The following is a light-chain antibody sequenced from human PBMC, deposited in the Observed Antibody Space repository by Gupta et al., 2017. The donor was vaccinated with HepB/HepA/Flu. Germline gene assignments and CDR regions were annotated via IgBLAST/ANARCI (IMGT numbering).Light chain of an antibody. CDR3: MQGTHCCT. Sequence: VVLTQSPLSLPVTLGQPASISCRSSQSLVHSDGNTYLNWFQQRPGQSPRRLIYKVSNRDSGVPDRFSGSGSGTDFTLKISRVEAEDVGVYYCMQGTHCCTFGQGTKLEIK. V-gene: IGKV2-30*02. CDR2: KVS. CDR1: QSLVHSDGNTY. J-gene: IGKJ2*02.